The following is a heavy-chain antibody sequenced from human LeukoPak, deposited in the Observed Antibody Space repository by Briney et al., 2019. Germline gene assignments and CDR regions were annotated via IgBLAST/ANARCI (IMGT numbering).Heavy chain of an antibody. CDR2: IYYRGST. V-gene: IGHV4-39*01. CDR1: GGSISSSNYY. Sequence: SDTLSLTCTVSGGSISSSNYYWGWIRQPPGKGLEWIVSIYYRGSTYYNPSLKSRITISVDTSKNQCSLRLSSVTAADTAVYYCARLWGDGYNLDYWGQGTLVTVFS. J-gene: IGHJ4*02. D-gene: IGHD5-24*01. CDR3: ARLWGDGYNLDY.